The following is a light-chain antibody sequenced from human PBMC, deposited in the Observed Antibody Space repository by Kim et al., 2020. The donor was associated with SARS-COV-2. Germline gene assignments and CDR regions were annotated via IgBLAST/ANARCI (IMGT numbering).Light chain of an antibody. V-gene: IGKV3-11*01. Sequence: SLSPGERATLSCRASQSVSSSLAWYQQKPGQAPRLLIYDASNRATGTPARFSGSGSGTGFTLTISSLEPEDFAVYYCQQRSDWPVTFGQGAKLEIK. CDR1: QSVSSS. CDR3: QQRSDWPVT. J-gene: IGKJ2*01. CDR2: DAS.